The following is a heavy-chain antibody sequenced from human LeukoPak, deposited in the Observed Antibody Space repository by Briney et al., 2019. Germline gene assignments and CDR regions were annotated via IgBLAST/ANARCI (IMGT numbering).Heavy chain of an antibody. J-gene: IGHJ6*03. Sequence: SETLSLTCTVSGGSISSYYWRWIRQPPGKGLEWIGYIYYSGSTNYNPSLKSRVTISVDTSKNQFSLKLSSVTAADTAVYYCVRDRGYYYMDVWGKGTTVTVSS. CDR3: VRDRGYYYMDV. V-gene: IGHV4-59*01. CDR1: GGSISSYY. CDR2: IYYSGST.